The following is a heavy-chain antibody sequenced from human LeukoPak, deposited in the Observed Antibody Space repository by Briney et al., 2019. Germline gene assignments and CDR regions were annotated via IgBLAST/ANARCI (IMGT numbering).Heavy chain of an antibody. J-gene: IGHJ2*01. V-gene: IGHV3-21*01. Sequence: GGSLRLSCAASGFTFSSYSMNWVRQAPAKGLEGVSSISSISSYIYYADSVKGRFTISRDNAKNSLYLQMNSLRAEDTAVYYCARDVAGIAAAGAPPPEDWYFDLWGRGTLVTVSS. D-gene: IGHD6-13*01. CDR3: ARDVAGIAAAGAPPPEDWYFDL. CDR1: GFTFSSYS. CDR2: ISSISSYI.